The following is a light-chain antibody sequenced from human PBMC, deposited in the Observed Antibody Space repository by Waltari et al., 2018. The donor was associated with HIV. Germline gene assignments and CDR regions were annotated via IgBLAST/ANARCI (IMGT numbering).Light chain of an antibody. CDR3: QSYDSSLSGPVV. CDR2: GNS. J-gene: IGLJ2*01. CDR1: SSNIGAGYD. V-gene: IGLV1-40*01. Sequence: QSVLTQPPSVSGAPGQRVTISCTWSSSNIGAGYDVHWYQQLPGTAPKLIIYGNSNRPSGVPDRFSGSKSGTSASLAIIGLQAEDEADYYCQSYDSSLSGPVVFGGGTKLTVL.